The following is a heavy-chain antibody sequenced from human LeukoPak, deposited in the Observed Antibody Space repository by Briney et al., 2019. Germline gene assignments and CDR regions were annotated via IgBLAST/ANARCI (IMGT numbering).Heavy chain of an antibody. CDR2: IYTSGST. V-gene: IGHV4-61*02. CDR3: ARVNYGEAFDI. J-gene: IGHJ3*02. CDR1: GGSISSGSYY. D-gene: IGHD4-11*01. Sequence: SQTLSLTCTVSGGSISSGSYYWSWIRQPAGKGLEWIGRIYTSGSTNYNPSLKSRVTISVDTSKNQFSLKLSSVTAADTAVYYCARVNYGEAFDIWGQGTMVTVSS.